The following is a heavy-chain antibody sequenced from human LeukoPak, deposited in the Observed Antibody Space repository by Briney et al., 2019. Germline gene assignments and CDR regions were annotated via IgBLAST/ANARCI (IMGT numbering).Heavy chain of an antibody. CDR1: GGSISSSSYY. CDR3: ARVGYYYDSSGYYLYFDY. CDR2: IYYSGST. V-gene: IGHV4-39*01. J-gene: IGHJ4*02. Sequence: SETLSLTCTASGGSISSSSYYWGWLRQPPGKGLEWIGSIYYSGSTYYNPSLKSRMTISVDTSKNQFSLKLSSVTAADTAVYYCARVGYYYDSSGYYLYFDYWGQGTLVTVSS. D-gene: IGHD3-22*01.